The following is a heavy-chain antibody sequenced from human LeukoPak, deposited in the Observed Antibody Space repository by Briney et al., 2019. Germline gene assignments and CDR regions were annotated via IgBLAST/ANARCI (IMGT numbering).Heavy chain of an antibody. Sequence: SETLSLTCTVSGGSISSYYWGWIRQPPGKGLEWIGSIYHSGSTYYNPSLKSRVTISVDTSKNQFSLKLSSVTAADTAVYYCAREYYDYVWGSYRRFDYWGQGTLVTVSS. J-gene: IGHJ4*02. CDR2: IYHSGST. D-gene: IGHD3-16*02. CDR1: GGSISSYY. CDR3: AREYYDYVWGSYRRFDY. V-gene: IGHV4-38-2*02.